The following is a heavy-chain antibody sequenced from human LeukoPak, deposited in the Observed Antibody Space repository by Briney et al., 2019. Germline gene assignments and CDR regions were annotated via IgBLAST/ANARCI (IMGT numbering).Heavy chain of an antibody. CDR2: ISSSSSTI. V-gene: IGHV3-48*04. CDR1: GFTFSSYS. CDR3: ARDLPYYGDYEFDP. D-gene: IGHD4-17*01. Sequence: GGSLRLSCAASGFTFSSYSMNWVRQAPGKGLEWVSYISSSSSTIYYADSVKGRFTISRDNAKNSPYLQMNSLRAEDTAVYYCARDLPYYGDYEFDPWGQGTLVTVSS. J-gene: IGHJ5*02.